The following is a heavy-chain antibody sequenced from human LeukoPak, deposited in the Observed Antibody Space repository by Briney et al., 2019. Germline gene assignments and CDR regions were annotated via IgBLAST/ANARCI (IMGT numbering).Heavy chain of an antibody. Sequence: GGSLRLSCAASGFSFISYGMHWVRQAPGKGLEWVGAISDDGRRKDYADSVKSRFTISRDNSKDTLYLQMNGLRAEDTAVYYCAKRPSDYGDYVSYFDYWGQGTLVTVSS. D-gene: IGHD4-17*01. J-gene: IGHJ4*02. V-gene: IGHV3-30*18. CDR3: AKRPSDYGDYVSYFDY. CDR2: ISDDGRRK. CDR1: GFSFISYG.